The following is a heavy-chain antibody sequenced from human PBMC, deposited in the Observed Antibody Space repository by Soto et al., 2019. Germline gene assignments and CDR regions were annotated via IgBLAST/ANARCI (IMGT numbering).Heavy chain of an antibody. CDR1: GFTFDDYA. CDR2: INWNSGSI. Sequence: GRSLRLSCAASGFTFDDYAMHWVRQVPGKGLEWVSGINWNSGSIGYGDSVKGRFAISRDNAKNSLHLQMNSLSAEDTAFYYCVKDESINWYSGHFRHWGQGTLVTVSS. V-gene: IGHV3-9*01. CDR3: VKDESINWYSGHFRH. J-gene: IGHJ1*01. D-gene: IGHD6-13*01.